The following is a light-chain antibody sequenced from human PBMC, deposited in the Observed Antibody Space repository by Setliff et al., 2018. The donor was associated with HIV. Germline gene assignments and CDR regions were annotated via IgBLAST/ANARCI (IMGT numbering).Light chain of an antibody. J-gene: IGLJ1*01. CDR2: EVS. V-gene: IGLV2-8*01. CDR3: SSYAGRNNYV. Sequence: ALTQPPSASGSVGQSVTTSCTGTSNDIGFYDYVSWYQQHPGKAPKLMIYEVSKRPSGVPDRFSGSKSVNTASLTVSGLQAEDEADYYCSSYAGRNNYVFGTGTKVTVL. CDR1: SNDIGFYDY.